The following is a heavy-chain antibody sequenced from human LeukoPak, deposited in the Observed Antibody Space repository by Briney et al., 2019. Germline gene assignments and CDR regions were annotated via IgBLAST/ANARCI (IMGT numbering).Heavy chain of an antibody. D-gene: IGHD3-3*01. CDR1: GFTFSNAW. CDR3: TTVKSISRFLEWLSYMDV. CDR2: IKSKTDGGTT. J-gene: IGHJ6*03. V-gene: IGHV3-15*01. Sequence: GGSLRLSCAASGFTFSNAWMSWVRQAPGKGLEWVGRIKSKTDGGTTDYGVPVKGRFTISRDDSKNTLDLQMNSLKTEDTAVYYCTTVKSISRFLEWLSYMDVWCKGTTVTVSS.